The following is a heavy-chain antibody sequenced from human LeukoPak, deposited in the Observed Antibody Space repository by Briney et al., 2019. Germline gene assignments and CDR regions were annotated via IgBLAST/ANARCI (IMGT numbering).Heavy chain of an antibody. CDR1: GFTFDDYG. CDR2: INWNGGST. V-gene: IGHV3-20*04. J-gene: IGHJ4*02. D-gene: IGHD3-22*01. CDR3: ARDRHSSVDY. Sequence: GGSLRLSCAASGFTFDDYGMSWVRQAPGKGLEWVSGINWNGGSTGYADSVKGRFTISRDNAKNSLYLQLISLRAEDTAVYYCARDRHSSVDYWGQGTLVTVSS.